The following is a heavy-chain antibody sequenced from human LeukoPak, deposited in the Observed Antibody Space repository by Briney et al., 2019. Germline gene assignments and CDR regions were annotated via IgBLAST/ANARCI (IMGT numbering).Heavy chain of an antibody. Sequence: GGSLRLSCAASGFTFSSYSMNWVRQAPGKGLEWVSYISSSSSTIYYADSVKGRFTISRDNAKNSLYLQMNSLRAEDTAVYYCARDWPGSYGSGSYGSWGQGTLVTVSS. CDR2: ISSSSSTI. V-gene: IGHV3-48*01. J-gene: IGHJ5*02. CDR1: GFTFSSYS. CDR3: ARDWPGSYGSGSYGS. D-gene: IGHD3-10*01.